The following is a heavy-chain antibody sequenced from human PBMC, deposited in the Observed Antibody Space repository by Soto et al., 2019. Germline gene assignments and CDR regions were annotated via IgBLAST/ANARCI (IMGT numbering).Heavy chain of an antibody. CDR3: ARIDFWSGMDV. J-gene: IGHJ6*02. Sequence: EVQLVESGGGLLQPGWSLRLSCAASGFTFSNYWMNWVRQSPGKGLVWVSRINSDGSTTNYADSLKGRFTISRDNAKNTLHLQMNSLRAGDTAVYYCARIDFWSGMDVWGQGTTVTVSS. CDR2: INSDGSTT. D-gene: IGHD3-3*01. V-gene: IGHV3-74*01. CDR1: GFTFSNYW.